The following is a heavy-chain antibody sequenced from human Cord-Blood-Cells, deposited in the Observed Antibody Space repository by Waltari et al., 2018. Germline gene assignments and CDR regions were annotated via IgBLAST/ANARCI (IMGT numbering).Heavy chain of an antibody. J-gene: IGHJ3*02. CDR2: ISYDGSNK. Sequence: QVQLVESGGGVVQPGRSLRLSCVASGFTFSSYGMPWVRQAPGKGLEGVAVISYDGSNKYYADSVKGRFTISRDNSKNTLYLQMNSLRAEDTAVYYCAKDLESAARGAFDIWGQGTMVTVSS. D-gene: IGHD6-6*01. CDR1: GFTFSSYG. V-gene: IGHV3-30*18. CDR3: AKDLESAARGAFDI.